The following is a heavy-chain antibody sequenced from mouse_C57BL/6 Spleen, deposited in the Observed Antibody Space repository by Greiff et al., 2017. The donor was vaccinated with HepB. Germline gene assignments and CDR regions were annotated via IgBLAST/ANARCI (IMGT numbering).Heavy chain of an antibody. CDR1: GFNIKDDY. Sequence: VQLQQSGAELVRPGASVKLSCTASGFNIKDDYMHWVMQRPEQGLEWIGWIDPENGDTEYASKFQGKATITADTSSNTAYLQLSSLTSEDTAVYYCTTGTRAMDYWGQGTSVTVSS. CDR2: IDPENGDT. J-gene: IGHJ4*01. CDR3: TTGTRAMDY. V-gene: IGHV14-4*01. D-gene: IGHD3-3*01.